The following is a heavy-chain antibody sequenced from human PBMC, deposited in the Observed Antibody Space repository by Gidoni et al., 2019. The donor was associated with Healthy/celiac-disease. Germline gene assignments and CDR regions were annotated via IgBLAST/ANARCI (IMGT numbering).Heavy chain of an antibody. J-gene: IGHJ6*02. CDR1: GGTFRSYA. V-gene: IGHV1-69*06. D-gene: IGHD2-15*01. Sequence: QVQLVQSGAEVKKPGSSVTVSCKASGGTFRSYAISWVRQAPGQGLEWMGGSIPIFGTANYEQKFQGRVTITADKSTSTAYMELSSLRSEDTDGDYCAPGEWYSGGNYYGMDVWGQGTTVTVSS. CDR3: APGEWYSGGNYYGMDV. CDR2: SIPIFGTA.